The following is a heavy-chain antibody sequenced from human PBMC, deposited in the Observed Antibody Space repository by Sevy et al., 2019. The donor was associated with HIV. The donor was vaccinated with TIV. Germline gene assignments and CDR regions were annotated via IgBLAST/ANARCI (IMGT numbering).Heavy chain of an antibody. CDR3: TTSSGWYGDAFDI. CDR1: GLTFSNAW. CDR2: IKSKTDGGTT. D-gene: IGHD6-19*01. J-gene: IGHJ3*02. V-gene: IGHV3-15*01. Sequence: GGSLRLSCAASGLTFSNAWMSWVRQAPGKGLEWVGRIKSKTDGGTTDYAAPVKGRFTISRDDSKNTLYLQMNSLKTEDTAVYYCTTSSGWYGDAFDIWGQGTMVTVSS.